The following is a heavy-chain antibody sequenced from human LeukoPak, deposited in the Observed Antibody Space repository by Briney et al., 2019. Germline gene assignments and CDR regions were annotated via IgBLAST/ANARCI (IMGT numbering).Heavy chain of an antibody. D-gene: IGHD3-9*01. J-gene: IGHJ4*02. V-gene: IGHV3-30*04. CDR1: GFTFSSYA. Sequence: GRSLRLSCAASGFTFSSYAMHWVRQAPGKGLEWVAVISYDGSNKYYADSVKGRFTISRDNSKNTLYLQMNSLRAEDTAVYYCARGYDILTGTRGYLDYWGQGTLVTVSS. CDR3: ARGYDILTGTRGYLDY. CDR2: ISYDGSNK.